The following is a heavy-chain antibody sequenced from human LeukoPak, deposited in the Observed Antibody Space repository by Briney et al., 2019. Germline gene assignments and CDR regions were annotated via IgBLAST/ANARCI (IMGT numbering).Heavy chain of an antibody. D-gene: IGHD5-18*01. Sequence: SETLSLTCTVSGGSISSYYWSWIRQPAGKGLEWIGRIYTSGSTNYNPSLKSRVTMSVDTSKNQFSLKLSPVAAADTAVYHCARGSGYSYGYDWFDPWGQGTLVTVSS. CDR3: ARGSGYSYGYDWFDP. V-gene: IGHV4-4*07. CDR2: IYTSGST. J-gene: IGHJ5*02. CDR1: GGSISSYY.